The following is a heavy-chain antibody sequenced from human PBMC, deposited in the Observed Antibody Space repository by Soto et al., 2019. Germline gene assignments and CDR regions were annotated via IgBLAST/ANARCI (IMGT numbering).Heavy chain of an antibody. Sequence: GGSLRLSCTASGFTFDDYGMSWVRQAPGKGLEWVSGINWNGGSTGYADSVKGRFTISRDNAKNSLYLQMNSLRAEDTAVYYCATHDGPAAAGLVLAFWGQGTLVPVSS. CDR3: ATHDGPAAAGLVLAF. V-gene: IGHV3-20*04. CDR1: GFTFDDYG. D-gene: IGHD6-13*01. CDR2: INWNGGST. J-gene: IGHJ4*02.